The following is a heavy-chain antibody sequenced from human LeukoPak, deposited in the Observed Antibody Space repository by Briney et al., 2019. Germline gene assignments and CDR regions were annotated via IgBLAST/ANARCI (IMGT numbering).Heavy chain of an antibody. V-gene: IGHV4-34*01. J-gene: IGHJ6*03. Sequence: PSETLSLTCAVYGGSFSGYYWSWIRQPPGKGLEWVGEINHSGSTNYNPSLKSRVTISVDTSKNQSDLKLSSVTAADTAVYYCARDYYYMDVWGKGTTVTVCS. CDR3: ARDYYYMDV. CDR1: GGSFSGYY. CDR2: INHSGST.